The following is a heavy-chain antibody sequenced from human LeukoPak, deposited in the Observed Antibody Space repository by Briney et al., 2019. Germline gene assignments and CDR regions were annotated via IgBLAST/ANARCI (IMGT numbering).Heavy chain of an antibody. CDR1: GYTFTGYY. D-gene: IGHD2-15*01. Sequence: GASVKVSCKASGYTFTGYYMHWVRQAPGQGLEWMGWINPNSGGTNYAQKFQGRATMTRDTSISTAYMELSRLRSDDTAVYYCASLLGYCSGGSCSPYYFDYWGQGTLVTVSS. V-gene: IGHV1-2*02. CDR2: INPNSGGT. CDR3: ASLLGYCSGGSCSPYYFDY. J-gene: IGHJ4*02.